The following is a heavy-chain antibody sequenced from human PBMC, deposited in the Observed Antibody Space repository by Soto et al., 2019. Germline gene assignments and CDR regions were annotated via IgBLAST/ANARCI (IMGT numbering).Heavy chain of an antibody. Sequence: ASVKVSCKTSGYTFTDHYMHWVRQAPGQGLEWMGWINPNSGGTNYAQKFQGRVTMTRDTSISTAYMELSRLRSDDTAMYYCASCTNGACFLYGMDVWGQGTKVTVYS. CDR3: ASCTNGACFLYGMDV. V-gene: IGHV1-2*02. CDR1: GYTFTDHY. CDR2: INPNSGGT. D-gene: IGHD2-8*01. J-gene: IGHJ6*02.